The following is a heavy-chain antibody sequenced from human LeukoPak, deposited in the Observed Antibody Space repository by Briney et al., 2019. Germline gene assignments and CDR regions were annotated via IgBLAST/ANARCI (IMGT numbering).Heavy chain of an antibody. CDR2: INYSGST. J-gene: IGHJ5*02. V-gene: IGHV4-39*01. CDR1: GGSISNSSYF. CDR3: SAAGTYRFDP. Sequence: SETLSLTCTVSGGSISNSSYFWGWIRQPPGKGLEWIGSINYSGSTYYNPSVKSRVTISADTSNNQFSLKLNSVTAADTAVYYCSAAGTYRFDPWGQGTLVTVSS. D-gene: IGHD6-13*01.